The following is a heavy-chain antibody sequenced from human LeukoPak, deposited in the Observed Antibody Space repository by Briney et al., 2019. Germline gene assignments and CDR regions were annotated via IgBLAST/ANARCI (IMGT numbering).Heavy chain of an antibody. CDR1: GGXISSYY. CDR2: IYYRGST. D-gene: IGHD3-22*01. CDR3: ARDTRGIITFDI. J-gene: IGHJ3*02. Sequence: SETLSLTCTVSGGXISSYYCNWIRQPPGKGLEWIGYIYYRGSTNYNPSLKSRVTISVDTSKNQFSLKLSSVTAADTAVYYCARDTRGIITFDIWGQGTMVTVSS. V-gene: IGHV4-59*01.